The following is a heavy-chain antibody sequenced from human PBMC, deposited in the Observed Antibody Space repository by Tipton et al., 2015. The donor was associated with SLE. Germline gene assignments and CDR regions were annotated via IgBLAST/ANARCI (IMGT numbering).Heavy chain of an antibody. Sequence: TLSLTCTVSGGSISSYYWSWIRQPPGKGLEWIGYIYYSGSTYYNPSLKSRVTISVDTSKNQFSRKMTSVTAADTAVYYCARIGGAGDLYYYYMDVWGKGTTVTVSS. CDR1: GGSISSYY. J-gene: IGHJ6*03. D-gene: IGHD7-27*01. CDR2: IYYSGST. V-gene: IGHV4-59*12. CDR3: ARIGGAGDLYYYYMDV.